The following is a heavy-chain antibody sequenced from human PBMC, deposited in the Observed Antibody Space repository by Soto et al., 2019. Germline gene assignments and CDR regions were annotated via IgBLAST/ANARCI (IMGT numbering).Heavy chain of an antibody. CDR1: GGSISSYY. V-gene: IGHV4-59*01. J-gene: IGHJ6*03. CDR2: IYYSGST. CDR3: ARCSTSCYAGIGCRHLSSYYYYYMDV. Sequence: SETLSLTCTVSGGSISSYYWSWIRQPPGKGLEWIGYIYYSGSTNYNPSLKSRVTISVDTSKNQFSLKLSSVTAADTAVYYCARCSTSCYAGIGCRHLSSYYYYYMDVWGKGTTVTVS. D-gene: IGHD2-2*01.